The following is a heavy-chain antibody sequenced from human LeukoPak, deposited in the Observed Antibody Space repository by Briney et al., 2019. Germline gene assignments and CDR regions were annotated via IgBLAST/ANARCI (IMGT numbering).Heavy chain of an antibody. CDR3: ARFSPAITIFHTRDWFDP. V-gene: IGHV4-59*01. J-gene: IGHJ5*02. Sequence: SETLSLTCTVSGGSLSSYYWSWIRQPPGKGLEWIGYIYYSGSTNYNPSLKSRVTISVDTSKNQFSLKLTSVTAADTAVYYCARFSPAITIFHTRDWFDPWGQGTLVTVSS. D-gene: IGHD3-3*01. CDR1: GGSLSSYY. CDR2: IYYSGST.